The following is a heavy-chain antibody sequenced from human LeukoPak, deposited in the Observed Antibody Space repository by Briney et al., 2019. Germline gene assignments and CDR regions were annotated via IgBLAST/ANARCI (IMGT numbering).Heavy chain of an antibody. CDR1: GGSFSGYY. CDR2: INHSGST. J-gene: IGHJ2*01. CDR3: AGRDIGLYYYDSSGPDWYFDL. Sequence: SETLSLTCAVYGGSFSGYYWSWIRQPPGKGLEWIGEINHSGSTNYNPSLKSRVTISLDTSKNQFSLKLSSVTAADTAVYYCAGRDIGLYYYDSSGPDWYFDLWGRGTLVTVSS. V-gene: IGHV4-34*01. D-gene: IGHD3-22*01.